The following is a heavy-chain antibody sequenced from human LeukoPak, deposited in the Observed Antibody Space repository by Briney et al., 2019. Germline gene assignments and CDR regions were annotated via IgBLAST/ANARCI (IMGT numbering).Heavy chain of an antibody. Sequence: GASVKVSCKSSGYTFTCYYMNWVRQAPGQGLEWMGIINTSGSSTCYAQKFQGRVIMTRDTSTSTVYMELSSRRSEDTAVYYCARDKGLRFLEWLSCWGEGT. CDR3: ARDKGLRFLEWLSC. CDR2: INTSGSST. D-gene: IGHD3-3*01. CDR1: GYTFTCYY. V-gene: IGHV1-46*01. J-gene: IGHJ4*02.